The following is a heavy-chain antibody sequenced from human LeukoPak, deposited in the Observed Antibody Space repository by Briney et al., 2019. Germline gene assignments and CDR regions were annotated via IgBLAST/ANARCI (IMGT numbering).Heavy chain of an antibody. CDR3: ARTYCSSTSCYDTRYYYYGMDV. CDR2: IGSSSSYI. V-gene: IGHV3-21*01. Sequence: GGSLRLSCAASGFTVSSNYMSWVRQAPGKGLECVSSIGSSSSYIYYAESVKGRFTISRDNAKNSLYLQMNSLRAEDTAVYYCARTYCSSTSCYDTRYYYYGMDVWGQGTTVTVSS. D-gene: IGHD2-2*01. CDR1: GFTVSSNY. J-gene: IGHJ6*02.